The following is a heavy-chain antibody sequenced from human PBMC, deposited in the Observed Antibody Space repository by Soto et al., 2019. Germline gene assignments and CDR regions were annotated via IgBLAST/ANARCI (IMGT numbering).Heavy chain of an antibody. CDR2: INHSGST. CDR3: ARGLGTHKYYYGMDV. CDR1: GGSFSGYY. Sequence: LSLTCAVYGGSFSGYYWSWIRQPPGKGLEWIGEINHSGSTNYNPSLKSRVTISVDTSKNQFSLKLSSVTAADTAVYYCARGLGTHKYYYGMDVWGQGTTVTVSS. J-gene: IGHJ6*02. D-gene: IGHD1-1*01. V-gene: IGHV4-34*01.